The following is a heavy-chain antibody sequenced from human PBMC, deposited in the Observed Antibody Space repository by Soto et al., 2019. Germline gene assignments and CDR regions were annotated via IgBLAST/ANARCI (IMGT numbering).Heavy chain of an antibody. D-gene: IGHD3-10*01. CDR1: GFTFSNYW. V-gene: IGHV3-74*01. J-gene: IGHJ4*02. CDR3: ARIGQIAGLGY. CDR2: INRDGSST. Sequence: EVQLVESGGGLVQPGGSQRLSCAASGFTFSNYWMHWVRQAPGKGLVWVSRINRDGSSTSYADSVKGRFTISRDNAKNTLYVQMNSLRAQDTAVYYCARIGQIAGLGYWGQGALVTVSS.